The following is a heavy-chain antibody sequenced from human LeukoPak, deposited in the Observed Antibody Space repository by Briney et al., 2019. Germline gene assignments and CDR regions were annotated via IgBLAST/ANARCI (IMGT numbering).Heavy chain of an antibody. CDR3: AREESIGRYQFLHDS. J-gene: IGHJ4*02. D-gene: IGHD1-26*01. CDR1: GYIFTNYG. V-gene: IGHV1-18*01. CDR2: ISVYNGDT. Sequence: ASVKVSCKASGYIFTNYGISWVRQAPGQGLEWMGWISVYNGDTNYAQKLQGRVTMTTDTSTSTAYMEVRSLTSDDTAVYFCAREESIGRYQFLHDSWGQGTLVTVSS.